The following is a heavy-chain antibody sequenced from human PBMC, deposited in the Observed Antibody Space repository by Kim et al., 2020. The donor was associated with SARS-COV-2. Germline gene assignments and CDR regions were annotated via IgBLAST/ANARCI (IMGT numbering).Heavy chain of an antibody. D-gene: IGHD6-19*01. Sequence: SETLSLTCTVSGGSISSYYWSWIRQPPGKGLEWIGYIYYSGSTNYNPSLKSRVTISVDTSKNQFSLKLSSVTAADTAVYYCARGGAVRNPWNYYYYGMDVWGQGTTVTVSS. CDR1: GGSISSYY. CDR3: ARGGAVRNPWNYYYYGMDV. J-gene: IGHJ6*02. CDR2: IYYSGST. V-gene: IGHV4-59*01.